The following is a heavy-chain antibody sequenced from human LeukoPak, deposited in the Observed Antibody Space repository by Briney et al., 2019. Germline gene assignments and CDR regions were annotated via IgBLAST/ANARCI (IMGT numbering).Heavy chain of an antibody. D-gene: IGHD3-10*01. J-gene: IGHJ4*02. V-gene: IGHV3-9*01. CDR1: GFTFDDYA. CDR3: AKDMDYYGSGSYYPFDY. Sequence: PGGSLRLSCAASGFTFDDYAMHWVRQAPGKGLEWVSGISWNSGSIGYADSVKGRFTISRDNAKNSLYLQMNSLRAEDTALYYCAKDMDYYGSGSYYPFDYWGQGTLVTVSS. CDR2: ISWNSGSI.